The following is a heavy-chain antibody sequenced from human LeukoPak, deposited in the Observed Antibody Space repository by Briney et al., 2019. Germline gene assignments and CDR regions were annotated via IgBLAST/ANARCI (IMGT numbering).Heavy chain of an antibody. Sequence: GASVKVCCKASGGTFSSYGITWVRQAPGQGLEWMGGFIPIFGTANYAQKFQGRVTITTYESTSTAYMDLSSLRSEDTAVYYCARDGRVFSGSFNAFDIWGQGTMVTVSS. CDR1: GGTFSSYG. D-gene: IGHD1-26*01. J-gene: IGHJ3*02. V-gene: IGHV1-69*05. CDR3: ARDGRVFSGSFNAFDI. CDR2: FIPIFGTA.